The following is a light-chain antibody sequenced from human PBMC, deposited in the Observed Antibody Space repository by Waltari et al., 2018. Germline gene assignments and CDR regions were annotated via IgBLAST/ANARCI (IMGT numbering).Light chain of an antibody. V-gene: IGLV1-40*01. CDR1: CSNIGAGYD. Sequence: QSVLTQPPSVSGAPGQRVTISCTGSCSNIGAGYDVHWYQQLPRPAPKLLIYGSTSRPLGVPARFFGSTSGTSASLAITGLQAEDEADYYCQSYDTSLSVVFGGGTKLTVL. J-gene: IGLJ3*02. CDR2: GST. CDR3: QSYDTSLSVV.